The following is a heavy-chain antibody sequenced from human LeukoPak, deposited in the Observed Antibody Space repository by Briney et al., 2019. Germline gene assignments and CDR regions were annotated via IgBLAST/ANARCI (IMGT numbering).Heavy chain of an antibody. J-gene: IGHJ3*02. Sequence: ASVKVSCKVSGFAFDTYDIHWVRQAPGKGLEWMGWISAYNGNTSHAQRFEGRVSMPIDRSTSTAYLELGSLRSDDTAMYYCATDYDSKSWGAFDTSGQGTMVIVSS. D-gene: IGHD3-22*01. CDR2: ISAYNGNT. CDR3: ATDYDSKSWGAFDT. CDR1: GFAFDTYD. V-gene: IGHV1-18*01.